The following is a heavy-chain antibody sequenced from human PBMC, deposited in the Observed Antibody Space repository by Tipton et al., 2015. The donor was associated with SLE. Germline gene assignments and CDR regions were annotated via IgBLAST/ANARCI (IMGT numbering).Heavy chain of an antibody. CDR2: IWYDGSNK. Sequence: SLRLSCAASGFTFSSYGMHWVRQAPGKGLEWVAVIWYDGSNKYYAESVKGRFTISRDNSKNTLYLQMNSLRAEDTAVYYCAREGDLEPTAFDIWGQGTMVTVSS. D-gene: IGHD1-1*01. V-gene: IGHV3-33*01. CDR3: AREGDLEPTAFDI. J-gene: IGHJ3*02. CDR1: GFTFSSYG.